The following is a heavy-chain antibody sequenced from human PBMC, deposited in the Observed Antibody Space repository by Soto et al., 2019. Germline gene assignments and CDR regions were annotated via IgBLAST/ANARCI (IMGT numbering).Heavy chain of an antibody. CDR1: GGSISSTYHY. CDR3: ARRERAAGTDWWFDP. J-gene: IGHJ5*02. Sequence: SETLSLTCTVSGGSISSTYHYWGWIRQAPGKALEWIGSVYYSGSTYYSPSLKSRVTISVDTSKNQFSLKLSSVTAANTAVYYCARRERAAGTDWWFDPWGQGTLVTVSS. CDR2: VYYSGST. V-gene: IGHV4-39*01. D-gene: IGHD6-13*01.